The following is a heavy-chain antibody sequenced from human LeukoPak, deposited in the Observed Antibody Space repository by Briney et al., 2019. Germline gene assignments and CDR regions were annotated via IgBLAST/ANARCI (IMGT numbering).Heavy chain of an antibody. D-gene: IGHD3-22*01. J-gene: IGHJ4*02. CDR2: INPNSGGT. CDR1: GYTFTGYY. CDR3: AREENSSGYSGYFDY. V-gene: IGHV1-2*02. Sequence: ASVTVSCKASGYTFTGYYMHWVRQAPGQGLEWMGWINPNSGGTNYAQKFQGRVTMTRDTSISTAYMELSRLRSDDTAVYYCAREENSSGYSGYFDYWGQGTLVTVSS.